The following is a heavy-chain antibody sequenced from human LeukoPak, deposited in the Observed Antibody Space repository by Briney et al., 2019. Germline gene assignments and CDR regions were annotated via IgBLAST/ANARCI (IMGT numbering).Heavy chain of an antibody. Sequence: GGSLRLSCAASGFTFSDYNMRWIRQAPGKGLEWVSSISRSGSTKYYADSVKGRFTISRDNAKNSLFLQMGSLRAEDMAVYYCARGGGRNTTMVWAFDYWGQGTLVTVSS. CDR2: ISRSGSTK. CDR1: GFTFSDYN. D-gene: IGHD5-18*01. CDR3: ARGGGRNTTMVWAFDY. V-gene: IGHV3-11*04. J-gene: IGHJ4*02.